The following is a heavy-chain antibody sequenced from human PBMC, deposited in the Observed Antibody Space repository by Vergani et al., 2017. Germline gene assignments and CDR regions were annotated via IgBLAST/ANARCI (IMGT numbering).Heavy chain of an antibody. CDR3: ARDFGPLRVTGWFDP. J-gene: IGHJ5*02. CDR2: ISYDGSNK. CDR1: GFTFSSYA. D-gene: IGHD3/OR15-3a*01. Sequence: QVQLVESGGGVVQPGRSLRLSCAASGFTFSSYAMHWVRQAPGKGLEWVAVISYDGSNKYYADSVKGRFTFSRDNSKNTLYLQMNSLRAEDTAVYYCARDFGPLRVTGWFDPWGQGTLVTVSS. V-gene: IGHV3-30-3*01.